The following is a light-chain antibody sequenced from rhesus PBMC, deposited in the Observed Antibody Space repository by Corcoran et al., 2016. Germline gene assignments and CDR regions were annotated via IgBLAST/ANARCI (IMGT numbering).Light chain of an antibody. Sequence: DIQMTQSPSSLSASVGDRVTITCRASQAIFNDLAWYQQKPGQTPQLLIYEGSTLQNGIPSRFSGRRSGTDFTLAISSLQSEDLATYYCQHYYSPPYSFGQGTKVEI. CDR3: QHYYSPPYS. V-gene: IGKV1-25*01. J-gene: IGKJ2*01. CDR1: QAIFND. CDR2: EGS.